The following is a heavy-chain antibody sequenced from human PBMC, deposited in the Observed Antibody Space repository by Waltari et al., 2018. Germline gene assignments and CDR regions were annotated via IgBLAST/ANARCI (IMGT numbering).Heavy chain of an antibody. CDR3: AKIDSYSTAYGY. V-gene: IGHV3-30*18. Sequence: QVQLVESGGGLVQPGRSLRLSCAASGFPFSSYAMHWVRQAPGKGLEWVAFIASDGSNKYYADSVKGRFTISRDNPYSTLYLQMNSLRADDTAVYYCAKIDSYSTAYGYWGQGTLVTVSS. CDR2: IASDGSNK. D-gene: IGHD2-2*01. CDR1: GFPFSSYA. J-gene: IGHJ4*02.